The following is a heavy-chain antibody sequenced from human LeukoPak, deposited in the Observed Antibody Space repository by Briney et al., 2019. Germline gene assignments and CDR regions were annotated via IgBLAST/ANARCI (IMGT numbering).Heavy chain of an antibody. V-gene: IGHV3-21*01. J-gene: IGHJ5*02. CDR3: ARDTGWPPHSSWFDP. CDR1: GFTFSSYS. D-gene: IGHD1-14*01. CDR2: ISSSSSYI. Sequence: GKSLRLSCAASGFTFSSYSMNWVRQAPGKGLEWVSSISSSSSYIYYADSVKGRFTISRDNAKNSLYLQMNSLRAEDTAVYYCARDTGWPPHSSWFDPWGQGTLVTVSS.